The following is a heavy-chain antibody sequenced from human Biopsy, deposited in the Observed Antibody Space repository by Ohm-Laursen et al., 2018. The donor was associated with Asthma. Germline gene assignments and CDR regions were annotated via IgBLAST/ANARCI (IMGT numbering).Heavy chain of an antibody. CDR2: ISYDGGNK. J-gene: IGHJ3*02. CDR3: ARTHERWTSIQDDALDI. CDR1: GFSFSNFA. Sequence: SLRLSCAASGFSFSNFAIHWVRQAPGKGLGWVAVISYDGGNKFYGDSVKGRFTLSRDNSRNTLYLQMNSLRVEDTAIYYCARTHERWTSIQDDALDIWGQGTMVIVSS. D-gene: IGHD4-23*01. V-gene: IGHV3-30*03.